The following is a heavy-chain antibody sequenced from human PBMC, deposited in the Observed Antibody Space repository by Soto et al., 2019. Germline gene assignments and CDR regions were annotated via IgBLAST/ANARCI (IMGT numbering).Heavy chain of an antibody. CDR1: GSTFSRYG. V-gene: IGHV3-21*06. CDR3: ARDPQQRLADSYYYGMDV. Sequence: GGSLRLSCAASGSTFSRYGMNWVRQAPGKGLELVSSISGLSSFIYYADSVKGRFTVSRDNAKNSLFVQMNSLTAEDTAVYYCARDPQQRLADSYYYGMDVWGQGTTVTVSS. CDR2: ISGLSSFI. J-gene: IGHJ6*02. D-gene: IGHD6-25*01.